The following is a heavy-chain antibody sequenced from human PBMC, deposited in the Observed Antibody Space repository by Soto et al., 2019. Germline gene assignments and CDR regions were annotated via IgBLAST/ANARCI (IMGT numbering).Heavy chain of an antibody. Sequence: QVQLVQSGAEVKEPGASVRLSCKAFGYSFTAYNIHWVRQAPGQGLEWMGWINAGNGNTRSSRKFQGRVIITRDTSATTAYLEVDSLISEDTAIYYCAIVAPSGGSVPRFDPWGQGTLLTVSS. CDR1: GYSFTAYN. V-gene: IGHV1-3*01. CDR3: AIVAPSGGSVPRFDP. J-gene: IGHJ5*02. CDR2: INAGNGNT. D-gene: IGHD3-10*01.